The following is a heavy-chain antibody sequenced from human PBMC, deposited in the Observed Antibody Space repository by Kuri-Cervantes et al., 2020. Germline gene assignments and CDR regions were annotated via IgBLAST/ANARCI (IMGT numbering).Heavy chain of an antibody. D-gene: IGHD2-15*01. CDR1: GFTFSSYS. CDR3: AREEVVFFDYYGMDV. Sequence: GESLKISCAASGFTFSSYSMNWVRQAPGKGLEWVSRINSDGSSTSYADSVKGRFTISRDNAKNTLYLQMNSLRAEDTAVYYCAREEVVFFDYYGMDVWGQGTTVTVSS. V-gene: IGHV3-74*01. J-gene: IGHJ6*02. CDR2: INSDGSST.